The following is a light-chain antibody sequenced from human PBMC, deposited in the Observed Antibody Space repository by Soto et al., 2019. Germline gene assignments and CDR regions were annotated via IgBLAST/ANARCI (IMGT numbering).Light chain of an antibody. V-gene: IGLV2-8*01. CDR2: EVS. Sequence: QSALTQPPSASGSPGQSVTISCTGTSSDVGGYNYVSWYQQHPGKAPTLMMYEVSKRPSGVPDRFSGSKSGNTASLTVSGLQAEDEADYYCSSYAGSNNVVFGGGTKLTVL. CDR1: SSDVGGYNY. CDR3: SSYAGSNNVV. J-gene: IGLJ2*01.